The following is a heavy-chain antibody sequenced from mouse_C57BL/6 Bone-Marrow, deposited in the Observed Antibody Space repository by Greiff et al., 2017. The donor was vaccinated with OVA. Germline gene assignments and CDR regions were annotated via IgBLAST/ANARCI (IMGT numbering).Heavy chain of an antibody. V-gene: IGHV14-2*01. J-gene: IGHJ1*03. D-gene: IGHD2-3*01. Sequence: EVQLQESGAELVKPGASVKLSCTASGFNIKDYYMHWVKQRTEQGLEWIGRIDPEDGEPKYAPKFQGKATITADTSSNTAYLQLSSLTSEDTAVYYCARTDGYYDWYFDVWGTGTTVTVSS. CDR2: IDPEDGEP. CDR3: ARTDGYYDWYFDV. CDR1: GFNIKDYY.